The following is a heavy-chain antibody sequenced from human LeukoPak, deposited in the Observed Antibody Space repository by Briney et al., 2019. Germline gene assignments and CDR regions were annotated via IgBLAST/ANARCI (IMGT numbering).Heavy chain of an antibody. CDR1: GYTFTGYY. J-gene: IGHJ4*02. D-gene: IGHD6-13*01. CDR3: ARAGAVRAAAGTLNY. Sequence: ASVKVSCKASGYTFTGYYMHWVRQAPGQGLEWMGIINPSGGSTSYAQKFQGRVTMTRDTSTSTVYMELSSLRSEDTAVYYCARAGAVRAAAGTLNYWGQGTLVTVSS. CDR2: INPSGGST. V-gene: IGHV1-46*01.